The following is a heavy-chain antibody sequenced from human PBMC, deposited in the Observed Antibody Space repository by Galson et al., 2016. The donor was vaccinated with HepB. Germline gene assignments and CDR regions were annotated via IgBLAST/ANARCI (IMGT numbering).Heavy chain of an antibody. CDR1: GFTFSNYW. Sequence: SLRLSCAASGFTFSNYWMTWVRQAPGKGLEWVANIKRDGSEVYCVDSVKGRFTISRDNAKNSLYLQMNCLRAEDTAVYYCARDVSPFLTAHYDAFDIRGQGTMVTVSS. CDR2: IKRDGSEV. V-gene: IGHV3-7*01. J-gene: IGHJ3*02. D-gene: IGHD3-9*01. CDR3: ARDVSPFLTAHYDAFDI.